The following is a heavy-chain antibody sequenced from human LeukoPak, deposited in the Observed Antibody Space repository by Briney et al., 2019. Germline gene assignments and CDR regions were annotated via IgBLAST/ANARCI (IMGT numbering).Heavy chain of an antibody. Sequence: GGSPRLSSAPPLFTPTDYYTSCISHTPQEGLQSVSYISSSSSYTNCADSVKGRFTISRVNAKNSLYLQMNSLRAEDRAVYYCARGDYKSSVPDYWGQGSLVTVSS. D-gene: IGHD3-10*01. CDR1: LFTPTDYY. V-gene: IGHV3-11*05. CDR3: ARGDYKSSVPDY. J-gene: IGHJ4*02. CDR2: ISSSSSYT.